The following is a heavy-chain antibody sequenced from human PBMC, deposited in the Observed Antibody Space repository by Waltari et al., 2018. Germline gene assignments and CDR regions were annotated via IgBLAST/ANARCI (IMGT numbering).Heavy chain of an antibody. J-gene: IGHJ5*02. CDR3: ARARTAVAPFDP. CDR1: ISSYY. V-gene: IGHV4-4*07. Sequence: ISSYYWSWIRQPAGKGLEWIGRIYTSGSTNYNPSLKSRVTMSVDTSKNQFSLKLSSVTAADTAVYYCARARTAVAPFDPWGQGTLVTVSS. CDR2: IYTSGST. D-gene: IGHD6-19*01.